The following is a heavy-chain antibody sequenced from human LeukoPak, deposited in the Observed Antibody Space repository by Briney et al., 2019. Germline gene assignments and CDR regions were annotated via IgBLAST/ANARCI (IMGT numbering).Heavy chain of an antibody. Sequence: PSETLSLTCTVCGGSISRSSYYWDWVRQPPGKGLEWIGSIYYSGTTYYNPSLKSRVTISVDTSKHQFSLKLSSVTAADTAVYYCARKRWLQPFDYWGQGTLVTVSS. CDR3: ARKRWLQPFDY. D-gene: IGHD5-24*01. J-gene: IGHJ4*02. V-gene: IGHV4-39*01. CDR1: GGSISRSSYY. CDR2: IYYSGTT.